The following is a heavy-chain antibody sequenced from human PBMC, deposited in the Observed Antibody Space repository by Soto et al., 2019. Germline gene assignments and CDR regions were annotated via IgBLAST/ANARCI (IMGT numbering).Heavy chain of an antibody. CDR1: GYTFTSYG. CDR2: ISAYNGNT. D-gene: IGHD2-2*01. J-gene: IGHJ4*02. V-gene: IGHV1-18*01. CDR3: ARGSSTIVVPAAIDY. Sequence: GASVKVSCKASGYTFTSYGISWVRQAPGQGLEWMGWISAYNGNTNYAQKLQGRVTMTTDTSTSTAYMELRSLRSDDTAVYYCARGSSTIVVPAAIDYWGQGTLVTVSS.